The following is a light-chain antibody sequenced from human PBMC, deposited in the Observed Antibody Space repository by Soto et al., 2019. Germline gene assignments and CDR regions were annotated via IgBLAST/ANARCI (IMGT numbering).Light chain of an antibody. Sequence: QSALTQPRSVSGSPGQSVTISCTGTSSDVGGYNYVSWYQQHPGKAPKLMIYDVNKRPSGVPDRFYGSKSGNTASLTISGLAGEDEADYYCCSYAGSYTRVFGGGTKLTVL. CDR1: SSDVGGYNY. CDR3: CSYAGSYTRV. CDR2: DVN. V-gene: IGLV2-11*01. J-gene: IGLJ3*02.